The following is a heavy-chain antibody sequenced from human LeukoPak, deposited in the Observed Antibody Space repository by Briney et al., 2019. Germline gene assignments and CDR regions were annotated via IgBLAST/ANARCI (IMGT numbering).Heavy chain of an antibody. CDR1: GFTFSSYG. V-gene: IGHV3-21*06. CDR3: ARAGSGRSPDWFDP. D-gene: IGHD1-26*01. J-gene: IGHJ5*02. Sequence: NPGGTLRLSCAASGFTFSSYGMSWVRQAPGKGLEWVSAISGSGSTIYYADSVKGRFTISRDNAKNSLYLQMNSLRAEDTAVYYCARAGSGRSPDWFDPWGQGTLVTVSS. CDR2: ISGSGSTI.